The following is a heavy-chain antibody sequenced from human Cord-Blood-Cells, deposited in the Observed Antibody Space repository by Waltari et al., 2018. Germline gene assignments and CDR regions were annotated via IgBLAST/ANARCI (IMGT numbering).Heavy chain of an antibody. V-gene: IGHV4-59*08. CDR1: GGSISSYY. D-gene: IGHD3-10*01. CDR2: IYYSGST. Sequence: QVQLQESGPGLVKPSETLSLTCTVSGGSISSYYWSWIRQPPGKGLEWIGYIYYSGSTNYNPSLKSRGTISVDTSKNQFSLKLSSVTAADTAVYYCVGSALRLSFDYWGQGTLVTVSS. J-gene: IGHJ4*02. CDR3: VGSALRLSFDY.